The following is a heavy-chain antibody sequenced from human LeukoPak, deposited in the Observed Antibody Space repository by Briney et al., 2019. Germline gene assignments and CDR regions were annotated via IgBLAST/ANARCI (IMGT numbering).Heavy chain of an antibody. V-gene: IGHV1-69-2*01. Sequence: TVKISYMVSGYTFTDYYMHWVQQAPGKGLEWMGLVDPEDGETIYAEKFQGRVTITADTSTDTAYMELSSLRSEDTAVYYCATDLPWNYGDYYYYYMDVWGKGTTVTVSS. J-gene: IGHJ6*03. CDR1: GYTFTDYY. D-gene: IGHD1-7*01. CDR2: VDPEDGET. CDR3: ATDLPWNYGDYYYYYMDV.